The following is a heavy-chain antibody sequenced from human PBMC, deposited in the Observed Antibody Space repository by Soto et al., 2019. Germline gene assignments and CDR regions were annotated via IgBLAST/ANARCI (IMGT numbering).Heavy chain of an antibody. CDR1: GXTFSSYA. Sequence: GSLRLSCAASGXTFSSYAMSWVRQAPGKGLEWVSAISGSGASKYYADSVKGRFTISRDNSKNTLYLQMKSLRAEDTAVYYCAKSATVTNDYFDYWGQGTLVTVS. CDR3: AKSATVTNDYFDY. D-gene: IGHD4-17*01. CDR2: ISGSGASK. V-gene: IGHV3-23*01. J-gene: IGHJ4*02.